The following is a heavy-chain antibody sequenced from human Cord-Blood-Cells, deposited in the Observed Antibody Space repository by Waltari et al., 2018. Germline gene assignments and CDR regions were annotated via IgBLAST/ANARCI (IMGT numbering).Heavy chain of an antibody. CDR3: AKDRAQSTSCLFDP. V-gene: IGHV3-23*01. CDR1: GFTFSSYA. J-gene: IGHJ5*02. D-gene: IGHD2-2*01. Sequence: EVQLLESGGGLVQPGGSLRLSCAASGFTFSSYAMSWVRQAPGKGLEWVSASSGSGGSTYYADSVKGRFTISRDSSKNTLYLQMNSLRAEDTAVYYCAKDRAQSTSCLFDPWGQGTLVTVSS. CDR2: SSGSGGST.